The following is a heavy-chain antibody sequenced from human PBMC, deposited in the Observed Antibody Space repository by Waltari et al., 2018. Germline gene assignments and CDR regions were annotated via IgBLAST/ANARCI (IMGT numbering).Heavy chain of an antibody. CDR3: ARDATAGYNWFDP. CDR1: GGSIRNYY. CDR2: IHHSGST. D-gene: IGHD3-10*01. J-gene: IGHJ5*02. Sequence: QVQLQESGPGLVKPSETLTLICTVSGGSIRNYYWRWIRQAPGKGLEWIGNIHHSGSTNYNPSLKSRVTISVDTSKKQFSLRLSSVSAADTAVYYCARDATAGYNWFDPWGQGTLVTVSS. V-gene: IGHV4-59*01.